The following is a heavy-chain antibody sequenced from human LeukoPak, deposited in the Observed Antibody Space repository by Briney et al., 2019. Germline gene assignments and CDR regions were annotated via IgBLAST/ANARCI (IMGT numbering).Heavy chain of an antibody. CDR3: ARNPSSDY. CDR2: ISSSSSTI. Sequence: GGSLRLSCAASGFTFSSYSMNWVRQAPGKGLEWVSYISSSSSTIYYADSVKGRFTISRDNAKNSLYLQMNSLRAEHTAVYYCARNPSSDYWGQGTLVTVSS. J-gene: IGHJ4*02. V-gene: IGHV3-48*01. CDR1: GFTFSSYS.